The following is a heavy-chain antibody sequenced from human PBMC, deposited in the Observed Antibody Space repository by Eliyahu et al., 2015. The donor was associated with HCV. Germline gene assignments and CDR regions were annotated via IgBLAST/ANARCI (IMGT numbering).Heavy chain of an antibody. J-gene: IGHJ6*02. D-gene: IGHD6-19*01. Sequence: EVQLVESGGVVVQPGGSLRLSCAASGFTFDXYTMPWVRQAPGKGLEWVSLISWDGGSTYYADSVKGRFTISRDNSKNSLYLQMNSLRAEDTALYYCAKDMMEIAVAGAGGDYGMDVWGQGTTVTVSS. V-gene: IGHV3-43*01. CDR1: GFTFDXYT. CDR3: AKDMMEIAVAGAGGDYGMDV. CDR2: ISWDGGST.